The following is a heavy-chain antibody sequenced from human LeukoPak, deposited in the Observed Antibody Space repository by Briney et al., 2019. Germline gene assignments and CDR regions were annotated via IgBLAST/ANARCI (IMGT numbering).Heavy chain of an antibody. D-gene: IGHD6-6*01. Sequence: GASVKVSCKASGYTFTGYYMHWVRQAPGQGLEWMGWINPNSGGTNCAQKFQGRVTMTRDTSISTAYMELSRLRSDDTAVYYCARDYLAARYWFDPWGQGTLVTVSS. J-gene: IGHJ5*02. V-gene: IGHV1-2*02. CDR1: GYTFTGYY. CDR3: ARDYLAARYWFDP. CDR2: INPNSGGT.